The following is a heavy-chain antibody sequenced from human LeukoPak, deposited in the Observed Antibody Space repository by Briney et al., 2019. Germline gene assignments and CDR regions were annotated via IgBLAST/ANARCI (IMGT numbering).Heavy chain of an antibody. Sequence: SETLSLTCAVYGGSFSGYYWSRIRQPPGKGLEWIGEINHSGSTNYNPSLKSRVTISVDTSKNQFSLRLSSVTAADTAVYYCARVGCSSSYYWGIDYWGQGTLVTVSS. CDR3: ARVGCSSSYYWGIDY. V-gene: IGHV4-34*01. D-gene: IGHD6-6*01. J-gene: IGHJ4*02. CDR1: GGSFSGYY. CDR2: INHSGST.